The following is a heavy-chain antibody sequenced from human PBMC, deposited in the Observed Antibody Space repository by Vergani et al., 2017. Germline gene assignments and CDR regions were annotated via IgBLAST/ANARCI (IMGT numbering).Heavy chain of an antibody. CDR1: GGTFSSYA. D-gene: IGHD2-21*01. J-gene: IGHJ4*02. CDR2: IIPILGIA. V-gene: IGHV1-69*04. Sequence: QVQLVQSGAEVKKPGSSVKVSCKASGGTFSSYAISWVRQAPGQGLEWMGRIIPILGIANYAQKFQGRVTITADKSTSTAYMEPRSLRSEDTAVYYCAREAYCGGDGRPLEVTSPYYFDYWGQGTLVTVSS. CDR3: AREAYCGGDGRPLEVTSPYYFDY.